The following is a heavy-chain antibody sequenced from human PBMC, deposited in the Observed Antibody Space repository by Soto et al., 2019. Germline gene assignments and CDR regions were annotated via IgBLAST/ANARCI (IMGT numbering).Heavy chain of an antibody. J-gene: IGHJ3*02. D-gene: IGHD1-26*01. V-gene: IGHV4-34*01. CDR2: INHSGST. CDR1: CGSFSGYY. Sequence: SETLSLTCAVDCGSFSGYYWSWIRQTPGKGLEWIGEINHSGSTNYNPSLKSRVTISVDTSKNQFSLKLSSVTAADTAVYYCASFGGRYEHSAFDIWGQGTMVTV. CDR3: ASFGGRYEHSAFDI.